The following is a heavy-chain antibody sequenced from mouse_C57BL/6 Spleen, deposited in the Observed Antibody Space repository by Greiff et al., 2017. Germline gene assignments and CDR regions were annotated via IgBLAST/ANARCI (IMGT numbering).Heavy chain of an antibody. J-gene: IGHJ1*03. Sequence: QVQLQQSGAELVKPGASVKISCKASGYAFSSYWMNWVKQRPGKGLEWIGQIYPGDGDTNYNGKFKGKATLTADKSSSTAYMQLSSLTSADSAVYFCARGGSSSHWYFDVWGTGTTVTVSS. D-gene: IGHD1-1*01. CDR2: IYPGDGDT. V-gene: IGHV1-80*01. CDR3: ARGGSSSHWYFDV. CDR1: GYAFSSYW.